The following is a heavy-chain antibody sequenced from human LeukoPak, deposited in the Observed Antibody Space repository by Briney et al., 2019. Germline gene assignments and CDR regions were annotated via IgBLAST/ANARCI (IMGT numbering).Heavy chain of an antibody. CDR3: ARVTGPRNYYMDV. CDR1: GFTLSDHF. V-gene: IGHV3-72*01. CDR2: TKNKESRYTT. Sequence: GGSLRLSCAASGFTLSDHFMDWVRQAPGKGLEWVARTKNKESRYTTEYAASVKGRFSISRDDSRNSLYLQMNSLRAEDTAVYYCARVTGPRNYYMDVWGKGTTVTVSS. J-gene: IGHJ6*03. D-gene: IGHD5-18*01.